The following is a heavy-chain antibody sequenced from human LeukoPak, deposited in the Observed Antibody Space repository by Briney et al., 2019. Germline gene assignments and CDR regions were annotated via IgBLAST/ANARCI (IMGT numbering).Heavy chain of an antibody. D-gene: IGHD2-2*01. J-gene: IGHJ6*03. Sequence: KATETLSLTCAVYVGSFSGYYWSWIRQPPGKGLEWIGEINHSGSTNYNPSLKSRVTISVDTSKNQFSLKLSSVTAADTAVYYCARRRVPAGYYYYYYMDVWGKGTTVTVSS. CDR2: INHSGST. CDR1: VGSFSGYY. CDR3: ARRRVPAGYYYYYYMDV. V-gene: IGHV4-34*01.